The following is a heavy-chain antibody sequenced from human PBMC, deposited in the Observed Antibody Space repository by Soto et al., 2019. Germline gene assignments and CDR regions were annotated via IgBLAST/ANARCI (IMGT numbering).Heavy chain of an antibody. CDR2: ISGGGSSI. CDR1: GFTFSSYA. J-gene: IGHJ4*02. Sequence: PGESLKISCAASGFTFSSYAMSWVRQAPGKGLEWLSVISGGGSSIYHADSVKGRFTISRDNSKNTLFLQMNSLRAEDTAVYYCANYGASVLTPIAYWGQGTLVTVSS. D-gene: IGHD2-21*02. V-gene: IGHV3-23*01. CDR3: ANYGASVLTPIAY.